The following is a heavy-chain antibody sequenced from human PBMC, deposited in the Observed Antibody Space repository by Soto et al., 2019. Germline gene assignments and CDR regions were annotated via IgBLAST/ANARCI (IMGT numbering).Heavy chain of an antibody. D-gene: IGHD3-22*01. V-gene: IGHV4-34*01. CDR2: INHSGST. CDR3: ARGTDYYDSSGYYYFDY. CDR1: GGSFSGYY. Sequence: TSETLSLTCAVYGGSFSGYYWSWIRQPPGKGLEWIGEINHSGSTNYNPSLKSRVTISVDTSKNQFSLKLSSVTAADTAVYYCARGTDYYDSSGYYYFDYWGQGTLVTVSS. J-gene: IGHJ4*02.